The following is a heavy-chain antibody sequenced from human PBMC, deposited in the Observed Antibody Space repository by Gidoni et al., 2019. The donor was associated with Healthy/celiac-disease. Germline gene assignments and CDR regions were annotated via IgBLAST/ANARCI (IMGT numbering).Heavy chain of an antibody. J-gene: IGHJ4*02. CDR1: GFTFSSYA. D-gene: IGHD1-26*01. CDR2: ISGSGGST. Sequence: EVQLLASGGGLVQPGGSLRLSCAASGFTFSSYAMRWVRQAPGTGLEWVSAISGSGGSTYYADSVKGRFTISRDNSKNTLYLQMNSLRAEDTAVYYCAKGSGFGGATFWAYCGQGTLVTVSS. V-gene: IGHV3-23*01. CDR3: AKGSGFGGATFWAY.